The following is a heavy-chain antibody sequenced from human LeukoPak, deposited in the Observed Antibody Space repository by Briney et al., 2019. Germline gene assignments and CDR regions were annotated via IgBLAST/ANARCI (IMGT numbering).Heavy chain of an antibody. J-gene: IGHJ3*02. V-gene: IGHV5-51*01. CDR3: ARRYSTSSGASDAFDI. Sequence: GESLKISCKGSGYSFTSYWVGWVRQMPGKGLEWMGIIYPGDSDTRYSPSFQGHVSISTDKSISTAYLQWSSLQPSDTAMYYCARRYSTSSGASDAFDIWGQGTMVTVSS. D-gene: IGHD6-6*01. CDR1: GYSFTSYW. CDR2: IYPGDSDT.